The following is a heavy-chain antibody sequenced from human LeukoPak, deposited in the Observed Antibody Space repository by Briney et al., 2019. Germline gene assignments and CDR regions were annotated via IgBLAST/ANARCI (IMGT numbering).Heavy chain of an antibody. CDR1: GGTFNSHV. D-gene: IGHD3-10*01. CDR2: IIPVFGTA. CDR3: ARGYYYGSESFWHTKWFDP. V-gene: IGHV1-69*05. J-gene: IGHJ5*02. Sequence: GASVKVSCKASGGTFNSHVISWLRQAPGQGLEWMGGIIPVFGTASYAERFQGRVTITTDESTTTAYMETSSLTSEDTAVYYCARGYYYGSESFWHTKWFDPWGQGTLVTVSS.